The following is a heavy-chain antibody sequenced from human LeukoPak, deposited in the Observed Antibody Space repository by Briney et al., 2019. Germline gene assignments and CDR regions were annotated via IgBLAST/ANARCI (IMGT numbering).Heavy chain of an antibody. D-gene: IGHD6-13*01. V-gene: IGHV4-34*01. CDR2: INHSGST. Sequence: SSETLSLTCAVYGGSFSGYYWSWIRQPSGKGLEWIGEINHSGSTNYNPSLKSRVTISVDTSKNQFSLKLSSVTAADTAVYYCARGYSYSWYGDNWGQGTLVTVSS. CDR3: ARGYSYSWYGDN. CDR1: GGSFSGYY. J-gene: IGHJ4*02.